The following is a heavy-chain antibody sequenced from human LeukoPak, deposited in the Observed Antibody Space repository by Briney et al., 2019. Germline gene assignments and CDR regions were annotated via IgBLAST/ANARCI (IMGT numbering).Heavy chain of an antibody. D-gene: IGHD2-15*01. V-gene: IGHV4-39*01. CDR3: ARLETGYCSGGSCGESYYYYYMDV. CDR2: IYYSGST. Sequence: SETPSLTCTVSGGSISSSSYYWGWIRQPPGKGLEWIGSIYYSGSTYYNPSLKSRVTISVNTSKNQFSLNLSSVTAADTAVYYCARLETGYCSGGSCGESYYYYYMDVWGKGTTVTVSS. J-gene: IGHJ6*03. CDR1: GGSISSSSYY.